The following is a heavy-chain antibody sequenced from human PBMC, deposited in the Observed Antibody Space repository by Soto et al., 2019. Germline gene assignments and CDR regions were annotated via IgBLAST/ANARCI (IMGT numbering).Heavy chain of an antibody. V-gene: IGHV3-23*01. D-gene: IGHD4-17*01. CDR1: GFTFNNYA. CDR3: ARLGLTTWIDY. CDR2: ITDSGSDT. Sequence: GGSLRLSCAASGFTFNNYAMGWVRQAPEKGLEWVSAITDSGSDTYYVDSVKGRFTISRDNSKNTLYLQMNSLRAEDTAVYYCARLGLTTWIDYWGQGTLVTVSS. J-gene: IGHJ4*02.